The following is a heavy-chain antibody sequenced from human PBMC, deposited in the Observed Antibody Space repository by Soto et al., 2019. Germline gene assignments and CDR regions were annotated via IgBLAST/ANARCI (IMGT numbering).Heavy chain of an antibody. CDR3: AKDPVPLGYCSGGSCYSDWFDP. CDR1: GFTFSSHA. J-gene: IGHJ5*02. V-gene: IGHV3-23*01. Sequence: GGSLRLSCAASGFTFSSHAMSWVRQAPGKGLEWVSAISGSGGSTYYADSVKGRFTISRDNSKNTLYLQMNSLRAEDTAVYYCAKDPVPLGYCSGGSCYSDWFDPWGQGTLVTVSS. D-gene: IGHD2-15*01. CDR2: ISGSGGST.